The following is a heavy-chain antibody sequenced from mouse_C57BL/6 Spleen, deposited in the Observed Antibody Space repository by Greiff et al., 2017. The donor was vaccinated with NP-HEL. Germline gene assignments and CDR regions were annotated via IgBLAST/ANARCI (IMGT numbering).Heavy chain of an antibody. CDR2: IHPNSGST. D-gene: IGHD2-4*01. V-gene: IGHV1-64*01. CDR3: AREGGLRRYFDV. J-gene: IGHJ1*03. CDR1: GYTFTSYW. Sequence: VPPQQPGAELVKPGASVKLSCKASGYTFTSYWMHWVKQRPGQGLEWIGMIHPNSGSTNYNEKFKSKATLTVDKSSSTAYMQLSSLTSEDSAVYYCAREGGLRRYFDVWGTGTTVTVSS.